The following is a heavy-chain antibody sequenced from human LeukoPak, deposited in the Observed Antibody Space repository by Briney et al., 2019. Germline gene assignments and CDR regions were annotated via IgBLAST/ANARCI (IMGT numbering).Heavy chain of an antibody. D-gene: IGHD7-27*01. J-gene: IGHJ6*03. CDR3: ARGLGMNYYYYYMDV. CDR2: INPNSGGT. Sequence: ASVKVSCKASGYTFTGYYMHWVRQAPGQGLEWMGWINPNSGGTNYAQKFQGGVTMTRDTSISTAYMELSRLRSDDTAVYYCARGLGMNYYYYYMDVWGKGTTVTVSS. V-gene: IGHV1-2*02. CDR1: GYTFTGYY.